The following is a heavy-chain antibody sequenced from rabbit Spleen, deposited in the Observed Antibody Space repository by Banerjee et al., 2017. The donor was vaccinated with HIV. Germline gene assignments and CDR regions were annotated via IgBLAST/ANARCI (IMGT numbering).Heavy chain of an antibody. V-gene: IGHV1S43*01. Sequence: QEQLVESGGGLVQPEGSLTLTCKASGIDFSGYYYMCWVRQAPGKGLELIACIYTSSSDNTWYASWVNGRFTISRSTSLNTVDLKMTSLTAADTATYFCAGWPHDITDYYVDWGPGTLVTVS. CDR1: GIDFSGYYY. J-gene: IGHJ2*01. D-gene: IGHD1-1*01. CDR3: AGWPHDITDYYVD. CDR2: IYTSSSDNT.